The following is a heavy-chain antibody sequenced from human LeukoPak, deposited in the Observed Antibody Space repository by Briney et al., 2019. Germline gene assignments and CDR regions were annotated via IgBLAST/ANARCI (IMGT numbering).Heavy chain of an antibody. CDR1: EFTSSTYW. Sequence: GGSLRLSCAASEFTSSTYWMSWVRQAPGKGLEWVANVNQDGSAKYYVDSVKGRFTISRDNAKNSLYLQMNSLRAEDTAVYYCAREERAYYYDSSGYPDYWGQGTLVTVSS. CDR3: AREERAYYYDSSGYPDY. V-gene: IGHV3-7*01. J-gene: IGHJ4*02. D-gene: IGHD3-22*01. CDR2: VNQDGSAK.